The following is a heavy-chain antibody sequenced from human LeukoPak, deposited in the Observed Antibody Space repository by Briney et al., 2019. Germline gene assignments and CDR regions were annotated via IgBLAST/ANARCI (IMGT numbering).Heavy chain of an antibody. CDR1: GFTFSSYG. D-gene: IGHD3-10*01. J-gene: IGHJ6*02. CDR3: AKELYGSGSWWYYYGMDA. CDR2: ISYDGSNK. Sequence: PGGSLRLSCAASGFTFSSYGMHWVRQAPGKGLEWVAVISYDGSNKYYADSVKGRFTISRDNSKNTLYLQMNSLRAEDTAVYYCAKELYGSGSWWYYYGMDAWGQGTTVTVSS. V-gene: IGHV3-30*18.